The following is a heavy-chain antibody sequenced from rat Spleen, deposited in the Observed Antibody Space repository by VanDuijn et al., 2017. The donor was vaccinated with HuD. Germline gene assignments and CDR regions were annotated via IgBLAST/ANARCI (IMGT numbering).Heavy chain of an antibody. V-gene: IGHV2-1*01. CDR1: GFSLTSNS. D-gene: IGHD1-10*01. CDR2: IWTGGST. J-gene: IGHJ2*01. CDR3: ARLKITTGYFDY. Sequence: QVQLKESGPGLVQPSQTLSLTCTVSGFSLTSNSVSWVRQPPGKGLEWMGAIWTGGSTAYNSLLKSRLSISRDISKSQVFLKMNSLQTEDTATYYCARLKITTGYFDYWGQGVMVTVSS.